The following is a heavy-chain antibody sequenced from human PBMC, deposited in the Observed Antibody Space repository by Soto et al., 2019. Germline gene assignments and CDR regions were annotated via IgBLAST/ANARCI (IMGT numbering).Heavy chain of an antibody. Sequence: QVQLVQSGAEVRKPGASVTVSCKASGGTFSNYAISWVRQAPGQGLEWMGGIIPIVGTGSYAQKFQGRVTITADEPTTTAYMELSSLRFEDTAVYYCARVVILVPTASTNYYYHMDGWGPGTTVTVSS. J-gene: IGHJ6*02. CDR2: IIPIVGTG. CDR1: GGTFSNYA. CDR3: ARVVILVPTASTNYYYHMDG. D-gene: IGHD2-2*01. V-gene: IGHV1-69*01.